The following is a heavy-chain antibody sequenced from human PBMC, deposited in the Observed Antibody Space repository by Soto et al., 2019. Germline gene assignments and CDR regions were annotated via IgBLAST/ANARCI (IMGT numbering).Heavy chain of an antibody. J-gene: IGHJ6*03. CDR3: ARTTVTLPYYYYYMDV. V-gene: IGHV4-39*01. Sequence: LETLSLTCTVSGGSISSSIYYWCWIRQPPGKGLEWIGSIYYSGSTYYNPSLKSRVTISVDTSKNQFSLKLSSVTAADTAVYYCARTTVTLPYYYYYMDVWGKGTTVTVSS. CDR2: IYYSGST. D-gene: IGHD4-4*01. CDR1: GGSISSSIYY.